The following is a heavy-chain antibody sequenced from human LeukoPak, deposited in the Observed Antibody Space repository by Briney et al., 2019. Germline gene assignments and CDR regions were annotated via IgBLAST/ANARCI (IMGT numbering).Heavy chain of an antibody. D-gene: IGHD3-9*01. CDR3: AGILTGHLT. Sequence: SETLSLTCTVSGGSISSDGYYWSWLRQHPGKGLEWIGYIYYSGSTYYNPSLKSRVTISVDTSKNQFSLKLSSVTAADTAVYYCAGILTGHLTWGQGTLVTVSS. CDR1: GGSISSDGYY. J-gene: IGHJ5*02. V-gene: IGHV4-31*03. CDR2: IYYSGST.